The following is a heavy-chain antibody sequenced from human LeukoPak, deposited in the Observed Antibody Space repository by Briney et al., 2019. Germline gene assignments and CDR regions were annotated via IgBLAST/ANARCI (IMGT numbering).Heavy chain of an antibody. J-gene: IGHJ3*02. Sequence: GASVKVSCKASGYTFTRYYMHWVRQAPGQGLEWMGWINPNSGGTNYVQKFQGWVTMTRDTSISTAYMELSRLRSDDTAVYYCARGGRQDIVVVLDAFDIWGQGTMVTVSS. CDR2: INPNSGGT. CDR3: ARGGRQDIVVVLDAFDI. CDR1: GYTFTRYY. D-gene: IGHD2-2*01. V-gene: IGHV1-2*04.